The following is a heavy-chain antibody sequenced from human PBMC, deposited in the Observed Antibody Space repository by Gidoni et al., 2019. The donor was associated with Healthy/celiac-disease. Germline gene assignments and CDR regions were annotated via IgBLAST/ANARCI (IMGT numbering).Heavy chain of an antibody. CDR1: GGTFSSYA. J-gene: IGHJ6*03. D-gene: IGHD1-7*01. Sequence: QVQLVQSGAEVKKPGSSVKVSCKASGGTFSSYAISWVRQAPGQGLEWMGGIIPIFGTANYAQKFQGRVTITADESTSTAYMELSSLRSEDTAVYYCARSLKKLELLGLYYYYYMDVWGKGTTVTVSS. CDR2: IIPIFGTA. CDR3: ARSLKKLELLGLYYYYYMDV. V-gene: IGHV1-69*01.